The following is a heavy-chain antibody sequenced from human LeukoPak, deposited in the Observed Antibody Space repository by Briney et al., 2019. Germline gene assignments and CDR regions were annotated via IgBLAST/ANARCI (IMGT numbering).Heavy chain of an antibody. CDR3: ARDRPGRYCSSTRCYMASPFDP. V-gene: IGHV1-46*01. D-gene: IGHD2-2*02. CDR1: GYTFTSNY. CDR2: ISPSGGST. J-gene: IGHJ5*02. Sequence: ASVKVSCKAFGYTFTSNYMHWVRQAPGQGPEWMGVISPSGGSTTYAQKFQGRVTLTRDMSTSTDYLELSSLRSEDTAVYYCARDRPGRYCSSTRCYMASPFDPWGQGTLVTVSS.